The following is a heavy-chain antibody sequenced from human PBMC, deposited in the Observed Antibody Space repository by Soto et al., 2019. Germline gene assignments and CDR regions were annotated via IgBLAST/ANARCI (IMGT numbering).Heavy chain of an antibody. CDR1: GYTFTVYY. J-gene: IGHJ6*02. V-gene: IGHV1-2*02. CDR2: INPNSGGT. CDR3: ARPPNFNYGMDV. Sequence: ASVKVSCKASGYTFTVYYMHCVRQAPGQWLEWMGCINPNSGGTNYAQKFQGRVTMTRDTSISTAYMELSRLRSDDTAVYYCARPPNFNYGMDVWGQGTKVTVSS. D-gene: IGHD2-8*01.